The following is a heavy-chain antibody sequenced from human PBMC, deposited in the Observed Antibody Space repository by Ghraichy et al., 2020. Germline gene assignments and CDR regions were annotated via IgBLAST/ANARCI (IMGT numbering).Heavy chain of an antibody. J-gene: IGHJ6*03. Sequence: GESLRLSCAASGFTFSNYWMSWVRQAPGKGLEWVANIKQDGSEKYCVDSVKGRFTISRDNAKNSLYLQMNSLRVEDTAVYYCANSRGYSYGRYYYYYMDVWGKGTTVTVSS. V-gene: IGHV3-7*01. CDR2: IKQDGSEK. CDR3: ANSRGYSYGRYYYYYMDV. CDR1: GFTFSNYW. D-gene: IGHD5-18*01.